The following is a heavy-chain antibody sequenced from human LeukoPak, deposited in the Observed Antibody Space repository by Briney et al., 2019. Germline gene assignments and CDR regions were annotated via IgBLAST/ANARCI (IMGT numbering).Heavy chain of an antibody. CDR1: GFTFSDYA. V-gene: IGHV3-30*03. CDR2: ISYDGSDR. CDR3: ARSRNYYYFDY. Sequence: PGGSLRLSCAASGFTFSDYAMHWVRQAPGKGLDWVALISYDGSDRYYADSVKGRFTISRDNSKNTLYLQMNSLRPEDTAVYYCARSRNYYYFDYWGQGTLVTVSS. J-gene: IGHJ4*02. D-gene: IGHD3-10*01.